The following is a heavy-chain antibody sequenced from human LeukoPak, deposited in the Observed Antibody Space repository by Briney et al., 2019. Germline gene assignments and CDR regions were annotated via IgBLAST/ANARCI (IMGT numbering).Heavy chain of an antibody. CDR2: IIPILGIA. V-gene: IGHV1-69*04. J-gene: IGHJ5*02. D-gene: IGHD3-10*01. Sequence: SVKVSCKASGGTFSSYAISWVRQAPGQGLEWMGRIIPILGIANYAQKFQGRVTITADKSTSTAYMELSSLRSEDTAVYYCARTRSLVRGVPRNWFDPWGQGTLVTVSS. CDR3: ARTRSLVRGVPRNWFDP. CDR1: GGTFSSYA.